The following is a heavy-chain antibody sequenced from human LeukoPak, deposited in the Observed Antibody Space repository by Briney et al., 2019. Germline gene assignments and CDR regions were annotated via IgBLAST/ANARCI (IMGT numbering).Heavy chain of an antibody. J-gene: IGHJ6*02. V-gene: IGHV1-18*01. CDR3: ARTPRTDYYGSGSPYYYGMDV. CDR1: GYTFTSYG. D-gene: IGHD3-10*01. CDR2: ISAYNGNT. Sequence: ASVKVSCKASGYTFTSYGISWVRQAPGQGLEWMGWISAYNGNTNYAQKLQGRVTMTTDTSTSTAYMELRSLRSDDTAVYYCARTPRTDYYGSGSPYYYGMDVWGQGTTVTVSS.